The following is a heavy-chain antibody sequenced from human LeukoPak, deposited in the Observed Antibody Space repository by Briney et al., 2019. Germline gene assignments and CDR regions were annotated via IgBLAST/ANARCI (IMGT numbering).Heavy chain of an antibody. CDR3: AKTHSSDYSYYFDY. V-gene: IGHV3-23*01. CDR1: GFTFSSYA. CDR2: ISGSGGRT. J-gene: IGHJ4*02. D-gene: IGHD3-22*01. Sequence: GGSLRLSCAASGFTFSSYAMSWVRQAPGKGLEWVSAISGSGGRTYYEDSVKGRFTISRDNSKNTLYLQMNSLRAEDTAVYYCAKTHSSDYSYYFDYWGQGTLVTVSS.